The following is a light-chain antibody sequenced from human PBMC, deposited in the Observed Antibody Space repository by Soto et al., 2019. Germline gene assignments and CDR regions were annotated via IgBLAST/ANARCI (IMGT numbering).Light chain of an antibody. CDR3: SSYTNINTHVI. V-gene: IGLV2-14*01. Sequence: QSALTQPASVSGSPGQSITISCTGTSSDIGNYNYVSWYQQHPGKAPKLMIYEVSYRPSGVSNRFSGSKSGNTASLTISGLQAEDEADYCCSSYTNINTHVIFGGGTKVTVL. CDR2: EVS. CDR1: SSDIGNYNY. J-gene: IGLJ2*01.